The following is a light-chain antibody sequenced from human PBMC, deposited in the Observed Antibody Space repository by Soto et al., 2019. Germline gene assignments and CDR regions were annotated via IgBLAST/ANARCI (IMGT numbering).Light chain of an antibody. V-gene: IGKV2-30*01. Sequence: DVVMTQSPLSLPVTLGQSASVSCRSSASVLYSDGNSYLSCFQQRLSQSPRRLIYKVSNRDSGVPDRFRGSGSDTDFTLKISRVGAEEVGVYYCMKGTYCHYTSGQGTQREIK. CDR2: KVS. J-gene: IGKJ2*01. CDR3: MKGTYCHYT. CDR1: ASVLYSDGNSY.